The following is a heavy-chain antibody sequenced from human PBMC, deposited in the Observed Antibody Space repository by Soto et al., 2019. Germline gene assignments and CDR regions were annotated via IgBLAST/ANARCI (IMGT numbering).Heavy chain of an antibody. V-gene: IGHV4-34*01. CDR1: GGSFSGYY. Sequence: QVQLQQWGAGLLKPSETLSLTCAVYGGSFSGYYWSWIRQSPGKGLEWIGESNHVGNTNYNPSLKSXXAXSXXPAKNQFSLRLSSVTAADTAVSYCARVLIAGVTTDWGQGTLVIVSS. J-gene: IGHJ4*02. D-gene: IGHD5-18*01. CDR3: ARVLIAGVTTD. CDR2: SNHVGNT.